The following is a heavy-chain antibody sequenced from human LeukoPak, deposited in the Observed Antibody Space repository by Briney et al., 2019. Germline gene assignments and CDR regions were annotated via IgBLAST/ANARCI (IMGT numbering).Heavy chain of an antibody. Sequence: SVTVSCTASGFTFTSSAVQWVRQARGQRLEWIGWIVVGSGNTNYAQKFQERVTITRDMSTSTAYMELSSLRSEDTAVYYCAAEGIMSYCSGGSCEGVFSDYWGQGTLVTVSS. J-gene: IGHJ4*02. CDR2: IVVGSGNT. CDR3: AAEGIMSYCSGGSCEGVFSDY. V-gene: IGHV1-58*01. D-gene: IGHD2-15*01. CDR1: GFTFTSSA.